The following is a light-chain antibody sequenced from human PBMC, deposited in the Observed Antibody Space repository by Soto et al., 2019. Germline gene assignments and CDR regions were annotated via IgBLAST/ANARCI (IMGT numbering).Light chain of an antibody. CDR2: VKSDGSH. Sequence: QPVLTQSPSASASLGASVKLTCTLSSGHGNYVIAWHQQQPEKGPLYLIKVKSDGSHSTGDGIPDRFSVSSPGAERYLATSSLLYEDEADYYCQTWDTPNVVFGGGTNLTVL. CDR3: QTWDTPNVV. V-gene: IGLV4-69*01. CDR1: SGHGNYV. J-gene: IGLJ2*01.